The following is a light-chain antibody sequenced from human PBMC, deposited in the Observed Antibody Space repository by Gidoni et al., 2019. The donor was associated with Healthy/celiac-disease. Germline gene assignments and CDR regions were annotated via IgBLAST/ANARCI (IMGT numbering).Light chain of an antibody. CDR3: QTWGTGSWV. CDR2: LNSDGSH. V-gene: IGLV4-69*01. Sequence: QLVLTQSPSASAPLGASVKLTCTLSSGHSSYAIAWHQQQPEQVPRYLMKLNSDGSHNKGDGIPDRFSGSSSGAERYLTISSLQSEDEADYYCQTWGTGSWVFGGGTKLTVL. CDR1: SGHSSYA. J-gene: IGLJ3*02.